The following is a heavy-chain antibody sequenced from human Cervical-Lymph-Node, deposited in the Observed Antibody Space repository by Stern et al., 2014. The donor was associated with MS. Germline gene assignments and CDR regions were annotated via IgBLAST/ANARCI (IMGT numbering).Heavy chain of an antibody. CDR2: VYPGDSDT. D-gene: IGHD6-19*01. V-gene: IGHV5-51*01. CDR3: ARQIQGQWLITYFDS. CDR1: GHNFTNFW. Sequence: VQLVQSGAELKKPGESLRISCKGSGHNFTNFWIGWVRQMPGKGLEWMGVVYPGDSDTRYNPAFQGQFTMSADKSTDTVYLQWSSLKTSDTAIYYCARQIQGQWLITYFDSWGQGTLVTVSS. J-gene: IGHJ4*02.